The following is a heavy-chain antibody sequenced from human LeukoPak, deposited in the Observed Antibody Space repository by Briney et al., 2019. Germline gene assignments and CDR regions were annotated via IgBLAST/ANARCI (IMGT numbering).Heavy chain of an antibody. D-gene: IGHD4-11*01. V-gene: IGHV3-33*06. CDR3: AKASTTYFYYYYMDV. Sequence: GGSLRPSCAGTGFTFADYAMSWVRQAPGKGLEWMALIWYDTSNTYYADSVKGRFTISRDNSKNTLYLQMNNLRAEDTAVYYCAKASTTYFYYYYMDVWGKGATVTVSS. CDR2: IWYDTSNT. J-gene: IGHJ6*03. CDR1: GFTFADYA.